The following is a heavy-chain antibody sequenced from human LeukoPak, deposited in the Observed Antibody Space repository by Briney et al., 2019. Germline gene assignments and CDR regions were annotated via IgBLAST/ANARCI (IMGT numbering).Heavy chain of an antibody. V-gene: IGHV1-2*02. CDR1: GYRFTGYY. CDR3: ARDQRGYYDSGSYYPLI. Sequence: ASVKVSCKASGYRFTGYYIHWSRGAPGQGLEWMGWINPNSGGTNYAQKFQGRVTMTRDTSVSTAYMEVSRLRSDDTAVYFCARDQRGYYDSGSYYPLIWGQGTLVTVSS. D-gene: IGHD3-10*01. CDR2: INPNSGGT. J-gene: IGHJ4*02.